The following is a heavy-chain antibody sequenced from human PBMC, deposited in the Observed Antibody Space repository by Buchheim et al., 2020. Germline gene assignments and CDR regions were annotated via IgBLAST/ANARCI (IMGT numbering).Heavy chain of an antibody. CDR2: IYYSGST. D-gene: IGHD1-26*01. CDR1: GGSTSSSYY. V-gene: IGHV4-39*07. J-gene: IGHJ4*02. CDR3: ARISGSYWY. Sequence: QLQLQESGPGLVKPSETLSLTCTVSGGSTSSSYYWGWIRQPPGKGLEWIGSIYYSGSTSYNPSLKSRVTISVDTSKNQFSLKLSSVTAADTAVYYCARISGSYWYWGQGTL.